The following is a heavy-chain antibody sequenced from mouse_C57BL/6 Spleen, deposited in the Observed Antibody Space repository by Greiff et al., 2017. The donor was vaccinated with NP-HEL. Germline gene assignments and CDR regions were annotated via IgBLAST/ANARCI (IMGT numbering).Heavy chain of an antibody. V-gene: IGHV1-66*01. D-gene: IGHD1-1*01. Sequence: VKVVESGPELVKPGASVKISCKASGYSFTSYYIHWVKQRPGQGLEWIGWIYPGSGNTKYNEKFKGKATLTADTSSSTAYMQLSSLTSEDSAVYYCARSTTVVGGFDYWGQGTTLTVSS. CDR1: GYSFTSYY. CDR2: IYPGSGNT. CDR3: ARSTTVVGGFDY. J-gene: IGHJ2*01.